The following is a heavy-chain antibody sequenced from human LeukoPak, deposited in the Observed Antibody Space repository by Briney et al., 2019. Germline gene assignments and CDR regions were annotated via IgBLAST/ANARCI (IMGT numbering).Heavy chain of an antibody. CDR2: IYYSGST. Sequence: SETLSLTCTVSGGSISSYYWSWIRQPPGKGLEWIGYIYYSGSTNYNPSLKSRVTISVDTSKNQFSLKLSSVTAADTAVYYCASRVVPAADPYYYYGMDVWGQGTTVTVSS. V-gene: IGHV4-59*01. CDR3: ASRVVPAADPYYYYGMDV. J-gene: IGHJ6*02. CDR1: GGSISSYY. D-gene: IGHD2-2*01.